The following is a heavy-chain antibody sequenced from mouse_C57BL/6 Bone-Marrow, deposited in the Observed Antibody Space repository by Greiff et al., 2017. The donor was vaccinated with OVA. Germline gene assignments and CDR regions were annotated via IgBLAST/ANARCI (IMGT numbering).Heavy chain of an antibody. CDR3: ARERIITTVVVEDFDD. Sequence: VHVKQSGPELVKPGASVKISCKASGYSFTDYNMNWVKQSNGKSLEWIGVINPNYGTTSYNQKFKGKATLTVDQSSSTAYMQLNSLTSEDSAVYYCARERIITTVVVEDFDDWGQGTTLTVSS. D-gene: IGHD1-1*01. CDR2: INPNYGTT. V-gene: IGHV1-39*01. J-gene: IGHJ2*01. CDR1: GYSFTDYN.